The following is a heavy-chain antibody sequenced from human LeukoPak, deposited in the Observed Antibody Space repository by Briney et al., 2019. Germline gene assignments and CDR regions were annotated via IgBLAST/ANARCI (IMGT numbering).Heavy chain of an antibody. J-gene: IGHJ4*02. CDR3: AKWGDYDVLTGYYVSDY. CDR1: GFTFSNDA. Sequence: GGSLRLSCVASGFTFSNDAMSWVRQAPGKGLEWVSAITGSGGNTYYADSVKGRFTISRDNSKNTVFLQMNSLRAEDTAVYYCAKWGDYDVLTGYYVSDYWGQGTLVTVSS. D-gene: IGHD3-9*01. V-gene: IGHV3-23*01. CDR2: ITGSGGNT.